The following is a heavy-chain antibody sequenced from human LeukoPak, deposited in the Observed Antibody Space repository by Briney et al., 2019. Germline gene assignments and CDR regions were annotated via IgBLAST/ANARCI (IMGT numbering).Heavy chain of an antibody. D-gene: IGHD4-17*01. J-gene: IGHJ4*02. V-gene: IGHV1-2*06. CDR1: GYTFTGYY. Sequence: ASVKVSCRASGYTFTGYYMHWVRQAPGQGLEWMGRINPNSGGTNYAQKFQGRVTMTRDTSISTAYMELSRLRSDDTAVYYCARERYGDYVSFFRGPIEIDYWGQGTLVTVSS. CDR3: ARERYGDYVSFFRGPIEIDY. CDR2: INPNSGGT.